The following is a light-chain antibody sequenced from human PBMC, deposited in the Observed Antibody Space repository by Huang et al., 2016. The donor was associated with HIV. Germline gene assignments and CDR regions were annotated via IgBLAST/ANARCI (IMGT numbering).Light chain of an antibody. V-gene: IGKV1-9*01. CDR3: QQLNSYPPT. CDR1: QGISSY. Sequence: IQLTQSPSSLSASVGDRVTITCRASQGISSYLAWYQQKPGKAPKLLIYAASTLQSGVPSRFSGSGSWTDFTITISSLQPEDFATYHCQQLNSYPPTFGQGTKVEIK. J-gene: IGKJ1*01. CDR2: AAS.